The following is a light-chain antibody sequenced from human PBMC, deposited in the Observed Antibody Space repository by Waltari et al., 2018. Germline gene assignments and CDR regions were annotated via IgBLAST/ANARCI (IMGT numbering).Light chain of an antibody. J-gene: IGLJ3*02. CDR2: VNSDGSH. V-gene: IGLV4-69*01. CDR3: QTGGLGIGV. CDR1: RGHSTNP. Sequence: QLMLTQSPSASTPLGASARLTCPPSRGHSTNPCQWHQQQPAKGPRYLMKVNSDGSHIQGDGIPDRFSGCSAGTERYLTISSLQSEEEADYYGQTGGLGIGVFGGGTKLTVL.